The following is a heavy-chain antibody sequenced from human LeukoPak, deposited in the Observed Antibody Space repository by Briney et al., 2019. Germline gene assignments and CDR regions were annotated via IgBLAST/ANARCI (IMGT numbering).Heavy chain of an antibody. J-gene: IGHJ4*02. CDR1: GGSIRSYY. V-gene: IGHV4-59*01. Sequence: SETLSLTCTVSGGSIRSYYWSWIRQPPGKGLEWIGYIYYSGSTYYNPSLKSRVTISVDTSKNQFSLKLSSVTAADTAVYYCATKKYSGYDFDYWGQGTLVTVSS. CDR3: ATKKYSGYDFDY. CDR2: IYYSGST. D-gene: IGHD5-12*01.